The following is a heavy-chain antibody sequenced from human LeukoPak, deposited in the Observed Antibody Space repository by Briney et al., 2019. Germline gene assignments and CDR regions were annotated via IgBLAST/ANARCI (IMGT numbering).Heavy chain of an antibody. CDR2: LSTDGRNK. CDR1: GGSISSGG. J-gene: IGHJ4*02. CDR3: TRGGDPYFDY. D-gene: IGHD3-10*01. Sequence: PSETLSLTCTVSGGSISSGGYYWSWIRQHPGKGLEWVAGLSTDGRNKHYADSVKDRFTVSRDNSKNTLFLQMDSLRIEDMAVYYCTRGGDPYFDYWGQGALVTVSS. V-gene: IGHV3-30*03.